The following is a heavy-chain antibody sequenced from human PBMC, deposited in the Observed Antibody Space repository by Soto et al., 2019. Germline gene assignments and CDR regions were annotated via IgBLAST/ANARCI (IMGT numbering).Heavy chain of an antibody. CDR2: ITNTGAST. D-gene: IGHD3-10*01. CDR3: AKAGYGSGSYYTLGFDY. CDR1: GFTFSSHA. Sequence: GGSLRLSCAGSGFTFSSHAVSWVRQAPGKGLECVSSITNTGASTYYADYVKGRFTISRGNSKNTVYLQMNSLRAEDTAVYYCAKAGYGSGSYYTLGFDYWGQGSLVTVSS. J-gene: IGHJ4*02. V-gene: IGHV3-23*01.